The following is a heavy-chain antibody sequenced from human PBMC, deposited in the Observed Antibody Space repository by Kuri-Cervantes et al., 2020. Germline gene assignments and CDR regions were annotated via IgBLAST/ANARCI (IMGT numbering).Heavy chain of an antibody. CDR1: GGSISSYY. Sequence: SETLSLTCTVSGGSISSYYWSWIRQPPGKGLEWIGYIYYSGSTNYNPSLKSRVTISVDTSKNQFSLKLGSVTAADTAVYYCARGRLVDPNYYYYGMDVWGQGTTVTVSS. CDR3: ARGRLVDPNYYYYGMDV. V-gene: IGHV4-59*01. D-gene: IGHD3-9*01. J-gene: IGHJ6*02. CDR2: IYYSGST.